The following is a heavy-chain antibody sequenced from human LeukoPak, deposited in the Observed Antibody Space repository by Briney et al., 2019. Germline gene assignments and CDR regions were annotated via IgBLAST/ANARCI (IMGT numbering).Heavy chain of an antibody. J-gene: IGHJ3*02. D-gene: IGHD3-22*01. CDR2: IYTSGST. Sequence: PSETLSLTCTVSGGSISSYYWSWIRQPAGKGLEWIGRIYTSGSTNYNPSLKSRVTISVDTSKNQFSLKLSSVTAADTAVYYCARVALLRITMIVVVIHDAFDIWGQGTMVTVSS. CDR1: GGSISSYY. V-gene: IGHV4-4*07. CDR3: ARVALLRITMIVVVIHDAFDI.